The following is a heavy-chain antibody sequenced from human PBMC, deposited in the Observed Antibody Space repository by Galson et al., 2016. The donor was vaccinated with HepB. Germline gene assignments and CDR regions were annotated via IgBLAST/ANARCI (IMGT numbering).Heavy chain of an antibody. D-gene: IGHD3-10*02. Sequence: SLRLSCAASGFTFSNYGMHWVRQAPGKGLEWVAADSMDGRRKFYADSVKGRFTISRDNSNNMLFLQLSSLRADDTAVYYCARRHEYCPPVGCSVDFWGQGTVVSVSS. V-gene: IGHV3-30*03. J-gene: IGHJ4*02. CDR1: GFTFSNYG. CDR2: DSMDGRRK. CDR3: ARRHEYCPPVGCSVDF.